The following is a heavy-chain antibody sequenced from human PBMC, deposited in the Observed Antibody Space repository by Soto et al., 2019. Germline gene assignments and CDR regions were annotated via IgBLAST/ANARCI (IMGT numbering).Heavy chain of an antibody. CDR3: PRGIEVGATSWHFDL. J-gene: IGHJ2*01. Sequence: QVQLVESGGGVVQPGRSLRLSCAASGFTFSSYGMHWVRQAPGKGLEWVAVISYDGSKKDYADSVKGRFTISRDNSKNTLYLQRNSLRADDTAVYYCPRGIEVGATSWHFDLWGRGTLVTVSS. D-gene: IGHD6-19*01. CDR1: GFTFSSYG. CDR2: ISYDGSKK. V-gene: IGHV3-30*03.